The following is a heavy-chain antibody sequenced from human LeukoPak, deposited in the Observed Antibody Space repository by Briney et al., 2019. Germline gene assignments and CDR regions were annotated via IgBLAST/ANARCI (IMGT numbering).Heavy chain of an antibody. D-gene: IGHD6-6*01. Sequence: SETLSLTCAVYGGSFSSYYWSWIRQPPGKGLEWIGEINHSGSTNYNPSLKSRVTISVDTSKNQFSLKLSSVTAADTAVYYCARGRRVGSSSGLGYWGQGTLVTVSS. CDR1: GGSFSSYY. V-gene: IGHV4-34*01. CDR2: INHSGST. J-gene: IGHJ4*02. CDR3: ARGRRVGSSSGLGY.